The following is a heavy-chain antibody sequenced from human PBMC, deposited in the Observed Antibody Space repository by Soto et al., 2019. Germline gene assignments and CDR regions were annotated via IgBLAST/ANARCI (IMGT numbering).Heavy chain of an antibody. Sequence: GASVKVSCKTSGFTFTNSAVQWVRQARGQRLEWMGWIAFDSSNTNYALKFQERVTLTRDVSTSTAYMEPSSLRSEDTAVYYCAAPHSSCGSTSCPFNCWGQGTLVTVSS. V-gene: IGHV1-58*01. D-gene: IGHD2-2*01. CDR3: AAPHSSCGSTSCPFNC. J-gene: IGHJ4*02. CDR1: GFTFTNSA. CDR2: IAFDSSNT.